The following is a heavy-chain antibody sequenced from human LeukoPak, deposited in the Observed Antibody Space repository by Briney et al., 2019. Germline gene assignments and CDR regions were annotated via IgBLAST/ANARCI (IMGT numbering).Heavy chain of an antibody. D-gene: IGHD3-10*01. V-gene: IGHV3-23*01. J-gene: IGHJ4*02. CDR2: ISGSGGST. Sequence: GGSLRLPCAASGFTFSSYAMSWVRQAPGKGLEWVSAISGSGGSTYYADSVKGRFTISRDNSKNTLYLQMNSLRAEDTAVYYCAKFPGSGSYRMFDYWGQGTLVTVSS. CDR1: GFTFSSYA. CDR3: AKFPGSGSYRMFDY.